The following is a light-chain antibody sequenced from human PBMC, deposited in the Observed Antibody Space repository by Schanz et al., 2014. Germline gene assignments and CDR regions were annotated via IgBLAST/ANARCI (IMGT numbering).Light chain of an antibody. J-gene: IGLJ1*01. CDR2: GDS. CDR3: HSYDTSLAGQV. Sequence: QSVLTQPPSVSGAPGQRVTISCTGSTSNIGAGYDVHWYQHFPGAAPKLLIFGDSNRPSGVPARFFGSKSGTSASLVITGLQADDEADYYCHSYDTSLAGQVFGTGTKVTVL. V-gene: IGLV1-40*01. CDR1: TSNIGAGYD.